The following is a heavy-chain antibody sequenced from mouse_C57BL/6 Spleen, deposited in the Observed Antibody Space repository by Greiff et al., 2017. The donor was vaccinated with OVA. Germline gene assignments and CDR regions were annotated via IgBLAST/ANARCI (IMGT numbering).Heavy chain of an antibody. Sequence: VKVVESGPGLVQPSQSLSITCTVSGFSLTSYGVHWVRQSPGKGLEWLGVIWRGGSTDYNAAFMSRLSITKDNSKSQVFFKMNSLQADDTAIYYCAKVGYDYDHWYFDVWGTGTTVTVSS. CDR1: GFSLTSYG. CDR3: AKVGYDYDHWYFDV. CDR2: IWRGGST. D-gene: IGHD2-4*01. V-gene: IGHV2-5*01. J-gene: IGHJ1*03.